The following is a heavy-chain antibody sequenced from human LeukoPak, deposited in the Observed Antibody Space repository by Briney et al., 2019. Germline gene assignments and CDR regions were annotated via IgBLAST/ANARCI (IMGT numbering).Heavy chain of an antibody. J-gene: IGHJ6*03. V-gene: IGHV4-38-2*02. CDR2: IYHTGKS. CDR1: GYSISSGYY. D-gene: IGHD5-12*01. Sequence: PSETLSLTCSVSGYSISSGYYWDWIRQPPGKGLEWIASIYHTGKSYYNPSLKSRVTISVDTSKNQFSLKLSSVTAADTAVYYCARHGLGGYEYYYYYMDVWGKGTTVTISS. CDR3: ARHGLGGYEYYYYYMDV.